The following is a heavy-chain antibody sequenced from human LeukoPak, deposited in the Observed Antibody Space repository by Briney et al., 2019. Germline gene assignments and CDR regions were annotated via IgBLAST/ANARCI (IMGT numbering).Heavy chain of an antibody. CDR1: GFTFSSYA. D-gene: IGHD3-9*01. V-gene: IGHV3-23*01. J-gene: IGHJ4*02. CDR2: ISGSGYNT. CDR3: AKAIYDILTGFVYYFEY. Sequence: GGSLRLSCAASGFTFSSYAMSWVRQVPGKGLEWASSISGSGYNTYDADSVRGRFTVSRDNSKNTLYLQMNSLRAEDTAVYYCAKAIYDILTGFVYYFEYWGQGSLVTVSS.